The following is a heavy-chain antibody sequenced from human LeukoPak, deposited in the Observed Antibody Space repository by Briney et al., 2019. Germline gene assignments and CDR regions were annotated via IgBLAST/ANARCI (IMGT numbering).Heavy chain of an antibody. D-gene: IGHD3-3*01. V-gene: IGHV3-21*01. J-gene: IGHJ4*02. CDR3: QVTIFGVVIIEDY. CDR1: GFTFSSNW. Sequence: GGSLRLSCAASGFTFSSNWMHWVRQAPGKGLEWVSSISSSSSYIYYADSVKGRFTISRDNAKNSLYLQMNSLRAEDTAVYYCQVTIFGVVIIEDYWGQGTLVTVSS. CDR2: ISSSSSYI.